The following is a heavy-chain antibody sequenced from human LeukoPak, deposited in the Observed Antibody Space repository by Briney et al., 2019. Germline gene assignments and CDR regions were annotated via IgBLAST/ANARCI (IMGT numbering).Heavy chain of an antibody. J-gene: IGHJ4*02. D-gene: IGHD3-22*01. CDR1: GYAFASYW. CDR2: IYPDDSDT. Sequence: GESLKISCRVSGYAFASYWIGWVRQVPGKGLEWMGIIYPDDSDTKYSPSFQGQVAFSADKSVNTASLQWSSLKASDSAMYYCARFEVNHEDSSSFYYFDHWGQGTLVTVSS. V-gene: IGHV5-51*01. CDR3: ARFEVNHEDSSSFYYFDH.